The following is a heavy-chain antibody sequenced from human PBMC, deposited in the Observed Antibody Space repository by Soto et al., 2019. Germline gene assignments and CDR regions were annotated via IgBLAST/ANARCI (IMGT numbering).Heavy chain of an antibody. CDR3: ARGRPWRPIAAAGTVPSYWYFDL. V-gene: IGHV1-8*01. Sequence: GSVKVNCKEGGYTFTSYDINWVRQATGQGLEWMGWMNPKRGNTGYAQKFQGRVTMTWNTSISTAYMELSSLRSEDSAVYYCARGRPWRPIAAAGTVPSYWYFDLWGRGTLVTVSS. D-gene: IGHD6-13*01. CDR1: GYTFTSYD. J-gene: IGHJ2*01. CDR2: MNPKRGNT.